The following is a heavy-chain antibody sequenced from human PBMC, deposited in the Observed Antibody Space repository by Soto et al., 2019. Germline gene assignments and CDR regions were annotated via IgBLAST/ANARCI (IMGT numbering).Heavy chain of an antibody. J-gene: IGHJ4*02. CDR1: GDYISNRNYH. Sequence: QLQLQESGPGLVKPSETLSLTCSVSGDYISNRNYHWGWTRQPPGKGLEWIGSIYYSGNTYYNPSFKSRVTISEETAKNQFSLKVDSVTATDTAIYYCSRLSNGTPAVYWGEGTLVTVST. CDR3: SRLSNGTPAVY. V-gene: IGHV4-39*01. D-gene: IGHD2-8*01. CDR2: IYYSGNT.